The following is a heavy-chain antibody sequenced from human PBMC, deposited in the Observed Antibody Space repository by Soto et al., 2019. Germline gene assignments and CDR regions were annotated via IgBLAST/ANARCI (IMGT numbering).Heavy chain of an antibody. J-gene: IGHJ4*02. V-gene: IGHV3-30*18. D-gene: IGHD2-15*01. CDR3: AKDLSYCSGGSCYQHDGSDN. CDR1: GFIFSNYA. Sequence: GGSLRLSCAASGFIFSNYAMHWVRQAPGKGLEWVAIISFDGSNRFYRDSVKGRFTISRDNSRNTLYLEMSSLRAEDTAVYFCAKDLSYCSGGSCYQHDGSDNWGQGTLVTVSS. CDR2: ISFDGSNR.